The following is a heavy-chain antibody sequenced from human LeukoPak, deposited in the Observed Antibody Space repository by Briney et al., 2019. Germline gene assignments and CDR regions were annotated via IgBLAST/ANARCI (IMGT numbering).Heavy chain of an antibody. D-gene: IGHD3-9*01. V-gene: IGHV3-30*04. CDR2: ISYDGSNK. CDR3: AGRYYDILTGGREGFDY. Sequence: PGGSLRLSCAASGFTFSSYAMHWVRQAPGKGLEWVAVISYDGSNKYYADSVKGRFTISRGNSKNTLSLQMNSLRAEDTAVYYCAGRYYDILTGGREGFDYWGQGTLVTVSS. CDR1: GFTFSSYA. J-gene: IGHJ4*02.